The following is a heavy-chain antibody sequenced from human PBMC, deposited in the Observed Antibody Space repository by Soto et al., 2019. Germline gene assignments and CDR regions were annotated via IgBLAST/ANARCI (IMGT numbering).Heavy chain of an antibody. CDR1: GFTFSSYG. V-gene: IGHV3-30*03. CDR3: ASGDILTGYFDY. J-gene: IGHJ4*02. D-gene: IGHD3-9*01. CDR2: ISYDGSNK. Sequence: GGCLRLSCAASGFTFSSYGMHWVRQAPGKGLEWVAVISYDGSNKYYADSVKGRFTISRDNSKNTLYLQMNSLRDEDTAVYYCASGDILTGYFDYWGQGTLVTVSS.